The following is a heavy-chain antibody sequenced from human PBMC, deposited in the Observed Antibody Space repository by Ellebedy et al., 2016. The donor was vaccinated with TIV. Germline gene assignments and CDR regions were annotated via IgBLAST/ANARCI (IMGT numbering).Heavy chain of an antibody. Sequence: SVKVSXXASGGTFSSFAISWVRQAPGQGLEWMGGIIPIFETPKYAQKFQGRVTITADKSTSTAYMELSSLKSEDTAVYYCARPSGLTSGYYLAFHIWGQGTVVTVSS. D-gene: IGHD3-22*01. J-gene: IGHJ3*02. CDR3: ARPSGLTSGYYLAFHI. CDR1: GGTFSSFA. CDR2: IIPIFETP. V-gene: IGHV1-69*06.